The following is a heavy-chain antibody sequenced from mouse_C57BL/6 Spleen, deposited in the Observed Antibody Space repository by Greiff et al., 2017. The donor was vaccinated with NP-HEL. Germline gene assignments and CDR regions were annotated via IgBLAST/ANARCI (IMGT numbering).Heavy chain of an antibody. D-gene: IGHD1-1*01. CDR3: ARDDGTLDHYYAMDY. CDR1: GFTFSSYA. V-gene: IGHV5-4*01. J-gene: IGHJ4*01. Sequence: EVMLVESGGGLVKPGGSLKLSCAASGFTFSSYAMSWVRQTPEKRLEWVATISDGGSYTYYPDNVKGRFTISRDNAKNNLYLQMSHLKSEDTAMYYCARDDGTLDHYYAMDYWGQGTSVTVSS. CDR2: ISDGGSYT.